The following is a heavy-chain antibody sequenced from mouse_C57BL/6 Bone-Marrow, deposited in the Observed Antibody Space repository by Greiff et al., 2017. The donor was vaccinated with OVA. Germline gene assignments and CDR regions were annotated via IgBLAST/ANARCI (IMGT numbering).Heavy chain of an antibody. Sequence: QVQLQQPGAELVRPGTSVKLSCKASGYTLTSYWMHWVKQRPGQGLEWIGVIDPSDSYTNYNQKFKGKATLTVDTSSSTAYMQLSSLTSEDSAVYYCARENYGRNYFDYWGQGTTLTVSS. J-gene: IGHJ2*01. CDR2: IDPSDSYT. CDR1: GYTLTSYW. V-gene: IGHV1-59*01. CDR3: ARENYGRNYFDY. D-gene: IGHD1-1*01.